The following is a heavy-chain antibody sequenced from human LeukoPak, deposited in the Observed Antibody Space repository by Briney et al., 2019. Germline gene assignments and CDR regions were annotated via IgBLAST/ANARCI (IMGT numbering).Heavy chain of an antibody. CDR3: ASTGYTSSWYWFDP. D-gene: IGHD6-13*01. J-gene: IGHJ5*02. CDR1: GGSISSGGFY. CDR2: IYYSGST. V-gene: IGHV4-31*03. Sequence: SETLSLTCTVSGGSISSGGFYWSWIRQHPGKGLEWIGYIYYSGSTYYNPSLKSRVAISVDTSNNQFSLRLSSVTAADTAVYYCASTGYTSSWYWFDPWGQGTLVTLSS.